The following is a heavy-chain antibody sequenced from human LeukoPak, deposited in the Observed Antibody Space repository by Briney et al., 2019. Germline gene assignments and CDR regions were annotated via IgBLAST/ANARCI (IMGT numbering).Heavy chain of an antibody. V-gene: IGHV3-66*02. CDR2: IYSGGRT. Sequence: GGCLRLAWAAAGFTAGSNYMGWVRQAPGGGPGWVSVIYSGGRTYYADSVKGRFTISRDNSKNTLYLQMNSLRADDTAVYYCARIAAAGTDFDYWGQGTLVTVSS. D-gene: IGHD6-13*01. CDR3: ARIAAAGTDFDY. J-gene: IGHJ4*02. CDR1: GFTAGSNY.